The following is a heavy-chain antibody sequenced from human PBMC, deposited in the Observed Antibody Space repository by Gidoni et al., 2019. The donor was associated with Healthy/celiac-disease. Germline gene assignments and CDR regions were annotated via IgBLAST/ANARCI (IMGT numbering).Heavy chain of an antibody. CDR2: IIPILGIA. D-gene: IGHD4-17*01. CDR3: AGKDYGEADY. CDR1: GGTFSSDT. J-gene: IGHJ4*02. V-gene: IGHV1-69*02. Sequence: QVQLVQSGAEVTKPGSSVKVPCKASGGTFSSDTISWVRQAPGQGLEWMGRIIPILGIANYAQKFQGRVTITADKSTSTAYMELSSLRSEDTAVYYCAGKDYGEADYWGQGTLVTVSS.